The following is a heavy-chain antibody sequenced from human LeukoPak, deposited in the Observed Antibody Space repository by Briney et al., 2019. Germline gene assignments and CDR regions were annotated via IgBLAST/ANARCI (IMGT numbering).Heavy chain of an antibody. V-gene: IGHV3-33*01. CDR2: IWYDESNK. J-gene: IGHJ3*02. CDR1: GFTFSSYG. Sequence: PGRSLRLSCAASGFTFSSYGMHWVRQAPGKGLEWVAVIWYDESNKYYADSVKGRFTISRGNSKNTLYLQMNSLRAEDTAVYYCAREGIAVAGTNHDAFDIWGQGTMVTVSS. D-gene: IGHD6-19*01. CDR3: AREGIAVAGTNHDAFDI.